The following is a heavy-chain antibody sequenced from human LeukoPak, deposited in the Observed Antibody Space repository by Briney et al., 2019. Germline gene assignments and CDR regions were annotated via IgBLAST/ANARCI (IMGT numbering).Heavy chain of an antibody. CDR2: IYYSGST. CDR1: GGSISSGGYY. V-gene: IGHV4-31*03. J-gene: IGHJ4*02. CDR3: ARAPAVPVLDY. Sequence: KTSETLSLTCTVSGGSISSGGYYWSWIRQHPGKGLEWTGYIYYSGSTYYNPSLKSRVTISVDTSKNQFSLKLSSVTAADTAVYYCARAPAVPVLDYWGQGTLVTVSS. D-gene: IGHD6-13*01.